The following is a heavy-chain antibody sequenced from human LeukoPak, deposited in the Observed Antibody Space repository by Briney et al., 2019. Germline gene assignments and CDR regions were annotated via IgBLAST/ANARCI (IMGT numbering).Heavy chain of an antibody. CDR2: ISYDGSNK. V-gene: IGHV3-30-3*01. CDR1: GFTFSSYA. J-gene: IGHJ4*02. D-gene: IGHD6-19*01. CDR3: ARDGGGSGWYQCYFDY. Sequence: GRSLRLSCAASGFTFSSYAMHWVRQAPGKGLEWVAVISYDGSNKYYADSVKGRFTISRDNSKNTLYLQMNSLRAEDTAVYYCARDGGGSGWYQCYFDYWGQGTLVTVSS.